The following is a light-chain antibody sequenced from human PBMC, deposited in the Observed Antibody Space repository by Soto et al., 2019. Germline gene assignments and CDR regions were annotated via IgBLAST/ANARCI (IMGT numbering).Light chain of an antibody. CDR2: DAS. V-gene: IGKV3-11*01. J-gene: IGKJ5*01. CDR3: QQRKNWPPFT. Sequence: TVLTQSPATLSVSPGERATLSCRASQSVSDNLGWYQQKPGQPPRLLIYDASIRAPGIPARFRGSGSGTDFTLTISSLEPEDFAVYYCQQRKNWPPFTFGQGTRLE. CDR1: QSVSDN.